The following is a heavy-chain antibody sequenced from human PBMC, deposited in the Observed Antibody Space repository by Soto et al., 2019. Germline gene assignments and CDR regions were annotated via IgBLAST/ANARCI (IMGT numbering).Heavy chain of an antibody. CDR2: IYYSGTT. V-gene: IGHV4-31*03. CDR3: ARGDNCGGNYYFDY. Sequence: QVQLQEAGPGLVKPSQTLSLTCTVSGGSISSGAYYWSWIRQHPGKGLEWIGYIYYSGTTYYNPSLKSRVSLSVDTSKNQISLRLSSVTAADTAVYYCARGDNCGGNYYFDYWGHGTLVTVSS. CDR1: GGSISSGAYY. D-gene: IGHD1-7*01. J-gene: IGHJ4*01.